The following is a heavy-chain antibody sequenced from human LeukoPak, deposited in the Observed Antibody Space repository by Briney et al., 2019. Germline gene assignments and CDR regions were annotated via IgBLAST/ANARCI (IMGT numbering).Heavy chain of an antibody. V-gene: IGHV3-23*01. D-gene: IGHD6-6*01. CDR3: AKSRIAGRPDFDY. J-gene: IGHJ4*02. Sequence: GGSLRLSXAASGFTFSSYAMSWVRQAPGKGMEWVSGISISGGSTYYADSVKGRFTISRDNSKNTLYLQMNSLRAEDTAVYYCAKSRIAGRPDFDYWGQGTLVTVSS. CDR2: ISISGGST. CDR1: GFTFSSYA.